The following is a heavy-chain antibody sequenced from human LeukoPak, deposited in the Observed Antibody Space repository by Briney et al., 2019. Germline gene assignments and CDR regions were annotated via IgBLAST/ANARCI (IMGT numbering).Heavy chain of an antibody. CDR2: MNPNSGNT. D-gene: IGHD3-9*01. V-gene: IGHV1-8*01. Sequence: ASVKVSCKASGYTFTSYDINWVRQATGQGLEWMGWMNPNSGNTGYAQKFQGRVTMTRNTSTSTAYMELSSLRSEDTAVYYCARGLGRYYDILTGYYDYDAFDIWGQGTMVTVSS. J-gene: IGHJ3*02. CDR3: ARGLGRYYDILTGYYDYDAFDI. CDR1: GYTFTSYD.